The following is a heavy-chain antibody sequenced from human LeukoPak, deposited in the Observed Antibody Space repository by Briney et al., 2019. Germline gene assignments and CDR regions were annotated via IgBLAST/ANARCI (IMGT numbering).Heavy chain of an antibody. CDR3: ARAYYDLLYGMDV. Sequence: SVKVSCTASGGTFSSYAISWVRQAPGQGLEWMGGIIPIFGTANYAQKFQGRVTITADESTSTAYMELSSLRSEDTAVYYCARAYYDLLYGMDVWGQGTTVTVSS. CDR2: IIPIFGTA. D-gene: IGHD3-3*01. V-gene: IGHV1-69*13. J-gene: IGHJ6*02. CDR1: GGTFSSYA.